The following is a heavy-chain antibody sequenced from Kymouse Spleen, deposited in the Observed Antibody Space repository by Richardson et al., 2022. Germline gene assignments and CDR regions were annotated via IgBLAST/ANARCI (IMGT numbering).Heavy chain of an antibody. D-gene: IGHD3-10*01. CDR3: ARGDYGSGSYYNPPIDY. V-gene: IGHV4-34*01. Sequence: QVQLQQWGAGLLKPSETLSLTCAVYGGSFSGYYWSWIRQPPGKGLEWIGEINHSGSTNYNPSLKSRVTISVDTSKNQFSLKLSSVTAADTAVYYCARGDYGSGSYYNPPIDYWGQGTLVTVSS. CDR1: GGSFSGYY. CDR2: INHSGST. J-gene: IGHJ4*02.